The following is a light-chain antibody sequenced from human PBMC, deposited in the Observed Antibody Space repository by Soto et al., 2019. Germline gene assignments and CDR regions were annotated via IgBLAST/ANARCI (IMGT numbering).Light chain of an antibody. CDR2: GAS. V-gene: IGKV3-20*01. CDR3: QQYGGSPWT. CDR1: QRVSSSY. J-gene: IGKJ1*01. Sequence: EIVLTQSPGTLSLSPGERATLSCRASQRVSSSYLAWYQQKPGQAPRLLIYGASSRATGISDRFSGSGSGTDFTLSISRLGPEDFAVYYCQQYGGSPWTFGQGTKVEIK.